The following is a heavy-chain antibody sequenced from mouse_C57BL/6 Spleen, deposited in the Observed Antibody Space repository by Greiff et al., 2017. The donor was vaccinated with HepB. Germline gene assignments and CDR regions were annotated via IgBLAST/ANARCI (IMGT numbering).Heavy chain of an antibody. D-gene: IGHD2-4*01. CDR2: IYPGSGST. V-gene: IGHV1-55*01. CDR3: ARDYDFSFAY. Sequence: VQLQQSGAELVKPGASVKMSCKASGYTFTSYWITWVKQRPGQGLEWIGDIYPGSGSTNYNEKFKSKATLTVDTSSSTAYMQLSSLTSEDSAVYYCARDYDFSFAYWGQRTLVTVSA. J-gene: IGHJ3*01. CDR1: GYTFTSYW.